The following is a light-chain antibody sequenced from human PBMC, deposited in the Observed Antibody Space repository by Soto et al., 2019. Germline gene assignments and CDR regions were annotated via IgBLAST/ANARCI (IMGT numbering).Light chain of an antibody. V-gene: IGKV3-11*01. CDR2: DAS. Sequence: EIVLTQSPATLSLSPGERATLSCRASQYVSSFLAWYQQKAGQAPRLLIYDASHRATGIPARFSGSGSGTDFTLTISSLQSEDVAVYYCQQYYTNSWSFGQGTKVDIK. CDR3: QQYYTNSWS. CDR1: QYVSSF. J-gene: IGKJ1*01.